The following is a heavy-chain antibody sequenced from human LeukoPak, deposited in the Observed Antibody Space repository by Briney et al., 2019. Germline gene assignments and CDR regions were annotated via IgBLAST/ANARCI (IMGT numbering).Heavy chain of an antibody. CDR1: GGTFNNSA. D-gene: IGHD4-17*01. CDR2: IMPLFGTA. Sequence: GASVKVSCKTSGGTFNNSAISWVRQAPGQGLEWLGGIMPLFGTAGYAQKFQGRVTITKDESTRTVYLELTSLTSDDKAVYYCARDVHGDYGSGWFDHWGQGTLVSVSS. V-gene: IGHV1-69*05. CDR3: ARDVHGDYGSGWFDH. J-gene: IGHJ5*02.